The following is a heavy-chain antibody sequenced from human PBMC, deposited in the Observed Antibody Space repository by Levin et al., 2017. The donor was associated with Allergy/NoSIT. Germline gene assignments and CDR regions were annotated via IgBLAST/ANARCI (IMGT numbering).Heavy chain of an antibody. V-gene: IGHV3-23*01. D-gene: IGHD6-19*01. Sequence: GGSLRLSCAASGFTFSSYAMSWVRQAPGKGLEWVSAISGSGGSTYYADSVKGRFTISRDNSKNTLYLQMNSLRAEDTAVYYCANDQDIAVAAYTDTDFDYWGQGTLVTVSS. CDR3: ANDQDIAVAAYTDTDFDY. J-gene: IGHJ4*02. CDR1: GFTFSSYA. CDR2: ISGSGGST.